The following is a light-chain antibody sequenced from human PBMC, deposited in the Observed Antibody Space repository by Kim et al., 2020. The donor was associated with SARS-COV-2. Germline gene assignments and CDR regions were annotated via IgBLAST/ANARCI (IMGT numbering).Light chain of an antibody. CDR2: DVS. Sequence: TEPASVSGSPGQSITISCTGTSSDVGGYNYVSWYQQHPGKAPKLMIYDVSKRPSGVSNRFSGSKSGNTASLTISGLQAEDEADYYCSSYTSSSTWVFGTGTKVTVL. V-gene: IGLV2-14*01. J-gene: IGLJ1*01. CDR1: SSDVGGYNY. CDR3: SSYTSSSTWV.